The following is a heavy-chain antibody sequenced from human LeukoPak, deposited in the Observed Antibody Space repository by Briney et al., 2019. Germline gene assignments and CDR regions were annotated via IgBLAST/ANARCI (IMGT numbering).Heavy chain of an antibody. CDR2: INHSGST. CDR3: ARDRKYYYHMDV. Sequence: TSETLSLTCAVYGGSFSGYYWSWIRQPPGKGLEWIGEINHSGSTNYNPSLKSRVTISVDTSKNQFSLNLTSLTAADTAVYYCARDRKYYYHMDVWGKGTTVTVSS. CDR1: GGSFSGYY. D-gene: IGHD1-14*01. V-gene: IGHV4-34*01. J-gene: IGHJ6*03.